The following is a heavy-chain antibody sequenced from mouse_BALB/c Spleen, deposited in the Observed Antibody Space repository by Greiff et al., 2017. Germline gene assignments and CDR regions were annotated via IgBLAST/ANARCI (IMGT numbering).Heavy chain of an antibody. J-gene: IGHJ1*01. D-gene: IGHD2-1*01. Sequence: VQLKESGPGLVKPSQSLSLTCTVTGYSITSDYAWNWIRQFPGNKLEWMGYISYSGSTSYNPSLKSRISITRDTSKNQFFLQLNSVTTEDTATYYCARGNYGYFDVWGAGTTVTVSS. V-gene: IGHV3-2*02. CDR2: ISYSGST. CDR1: GYSITSDYA. CDR3: ARGNYGYFDV.